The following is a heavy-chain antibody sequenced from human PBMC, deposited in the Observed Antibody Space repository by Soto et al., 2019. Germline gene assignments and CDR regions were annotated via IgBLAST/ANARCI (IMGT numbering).Heavy chain of an antibody. Sequence: SSETLSLTCTVSGGSVNSETYYWSWIRQPPGRGLEWIGYIYYTGSTNYNPSLKSRVTMSIDTSRNQFSLKLTSVTAADTAVYYCAREFSNSPEAFDSWGQGSLVTVSS. V-gene: IGHV4-61*01. CDR1: GGSVNSETYY. J-gene: IGHJ4*02. CDR2: IYYTGST. CDR3: AREFSNSPEAFDS. D-gene: IGHD6-6*01.